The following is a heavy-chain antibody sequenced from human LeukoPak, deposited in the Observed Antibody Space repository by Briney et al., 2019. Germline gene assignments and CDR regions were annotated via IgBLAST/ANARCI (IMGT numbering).Heavy chain of an antibody. V-gene: IGHV4-4*07. CDR3: ASRVGGYCSGGSCYRFDY. J-gene: IGHJ4*02. D-gene: IGHD2-15*01. CDR2: IYTSGST. CDR1: GGSISSYY. Sequence: PSETLSLTCTVSGGSISSYYWSWIRQPAGKGLEWIGRIYTSGSTNYNPSLKSRVTMSVDTSKNQFSLKLSSVTAADTAVYYCASRVGGYCSGGSCYRFDYWGQGTLVTVSS.